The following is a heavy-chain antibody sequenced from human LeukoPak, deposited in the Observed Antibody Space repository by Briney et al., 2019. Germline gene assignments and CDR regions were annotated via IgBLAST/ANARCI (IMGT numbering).Heavy chain of an antibody. D-gene: IGHD2-15*01. V-gene: IGHV1-24*01. CDR1: GYTLTDLS. CDR2: FDPEDGET. Sequence: ASVKVSCKVSGYTLTDLSMHWVRQAPGKGLEWMGGFDPEDGETIYAQKFQGRVTMTEDTSTDTAYMELSSLRSEDTAVYYCATGVVVAAKSGFDYWGQGTLVTVSS. CDR3: ATGVVVAAKSGFDY. J-gene: IGHJ4*02.